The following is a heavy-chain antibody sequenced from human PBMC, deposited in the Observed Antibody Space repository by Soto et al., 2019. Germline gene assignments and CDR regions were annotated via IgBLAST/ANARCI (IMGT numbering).Heavy chain of an antibody. Sequence: QVQLVQSGPEVKKPGASVKVSCKASGYTFTTYAIHWVRQAPGQGLEWMGWINAGNGNTEFSERFRGRVTITRDTAASTAHMELTGLTSEDTAVYYCARRFKSAGWLDSWGQGTLVTFSS. CDR3: ARRFKSAGWLDS. V-gene: IGHV1-3*01. J-gene: IGHJ5*01. D-gene: IGHD3-10*01. CDR2: INAGNGNT. CDR1: GYTFTTYA.